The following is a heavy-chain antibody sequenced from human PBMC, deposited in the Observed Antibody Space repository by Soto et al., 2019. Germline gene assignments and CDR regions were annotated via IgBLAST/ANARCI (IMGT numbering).Heavy chain of an antibody. CDR1: GGSFSGYY. Sequence: QVQLQQWGAGLLKPSETLSLTCAVYGGSFSGYYWSWIRQPPGKGLEWIGEINHSGSTNYNPSLKSRVTISVDTSKNQFSLKLSSVTAADTAVYYCARDVGLSSGWYSDYWGQGTLVTVSS. J-gene: IGHJ4*02. V-gene: IGHV4-34*01. CDR3: ARDVGLSSGWYSDY. D-gene: IGHD6-19*01. CDR2: INHSGST.